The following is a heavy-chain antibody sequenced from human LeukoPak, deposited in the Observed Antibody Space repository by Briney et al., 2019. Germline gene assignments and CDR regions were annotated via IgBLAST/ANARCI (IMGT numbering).Heavy chain of an antibody. CDR2: IYYSGST. CDR1: GGSINSYY. Sequence: SETLSLTCTVSGGSINSYYWSWIRQPPGKGLEWIGYIYYSGSTNYNPSLKSRVTISVDTSKNQFSLKLSSVTAADTAVYYCARGFLYSGSYYGVFSYFDYWGQGTLVTVSS. J-gene: IGHJ4*02. V-gene: IGHV4-59*01. CDR3: ARGFLYSGSYYGVFSYFDY. D-gene: IGHD1-26*01.